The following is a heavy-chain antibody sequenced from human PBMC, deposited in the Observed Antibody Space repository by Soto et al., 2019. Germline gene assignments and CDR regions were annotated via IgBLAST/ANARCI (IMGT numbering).Heavy chain of an antibody. J-gene: IGHJ1*01. CDR3: ARVKLVEGASLLSYYLVA. CDR2: ISARGYTE. Sequence: PGGSLRLSCEVAVVSFNLDDMSWVRHAPGKGLEWIAYISARGYTENYSASVKGRFTISRDNARNSLFLQMRSLRAEDTAVYYCARVKLVEGASLLSYYLVAWGHGTLVTVTS. V-gene: IGHV3-48*03. CDR1: VVSFNLDD. D-gene: IGHD2-8*02.